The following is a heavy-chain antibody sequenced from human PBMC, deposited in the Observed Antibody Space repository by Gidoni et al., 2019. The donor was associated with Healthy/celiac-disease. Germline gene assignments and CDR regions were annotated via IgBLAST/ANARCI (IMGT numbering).Heavy chain of an antibody. CDR3: ARDPAEWELPTSEAYYYYYGMDV. Sequence: EVQLVESGGGLVKPGGSLRLPCAASGFTSSSYSMNWVRQAPGKGLEWVSSISSSSSYIYYADSVKGRFTISRDNAKNSLYLQMNSLRAEDTAVYYCARDPAEWELPTSEAYYYYYGMDVWGQGTTVTVSS. CDR1: GFTSSSYS. J-gene: IGHJ6*02. CDR2: ISSSSSYI. D-gene: IGHD1-26*01. V-gene: IGHV3-21*01.